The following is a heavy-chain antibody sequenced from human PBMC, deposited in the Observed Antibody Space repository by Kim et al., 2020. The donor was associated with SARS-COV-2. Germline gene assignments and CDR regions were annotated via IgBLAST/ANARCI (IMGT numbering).Heavy chain of an antibody. V-gene: IGHV3-11*01. CDR2: GTSV. CDR3: VREPAS. Sequence: GTSVNYVASVNGRFTISRDNAKKSLSLQMNSLTPEDTAVYYCVREPASWGQGTLVTVSS. J-gene: IGHJ1*01.